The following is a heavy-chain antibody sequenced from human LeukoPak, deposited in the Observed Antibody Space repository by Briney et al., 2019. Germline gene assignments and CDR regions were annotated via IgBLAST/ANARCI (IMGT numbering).Heavy chain of an antibody. CDR2: INPNSGGT. CDR1: GYTFTGHY. CDR3: ASVTMVRGVIS. Sequence: ASVKVSCKASGYTFTGHYMHWVRQAPGQGLEWMGRINPNSGGTNYAQKFQGRVTMTRDTSTTTAYVELSRLRSDDTAVYYCASVTMVRGVISWGQGTLVTVSS. V-gene: IGHV1-2*06. J-gene: IGHJ4*02. D-gene: IGHD3-10*01.